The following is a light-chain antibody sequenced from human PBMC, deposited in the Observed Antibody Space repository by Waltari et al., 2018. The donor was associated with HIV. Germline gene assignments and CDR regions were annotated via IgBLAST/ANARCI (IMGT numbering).Light chain of an antibody. CDR3: QQYNNWPPLT. Sequence: EIVMTQSPATLSVSPGERDTLSCRASQSVSSNLAWYQQKAGQAPRLLIYGASTRATGIPARFSGSGSGTEFTLTISSLQSEDFAVYYCQQYNNWPPLTFGGGTKVEIK. V-gene: IGKV3-15*01. CDR2: GAS. CDR1: QSVSSN. J-gene: IGKJ4*01.